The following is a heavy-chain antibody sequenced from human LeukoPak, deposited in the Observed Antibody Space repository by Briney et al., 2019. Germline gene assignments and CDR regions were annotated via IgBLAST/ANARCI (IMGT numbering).Heavy chain of an antibody. CDR1: GYTFTGYY. CDR3: ARGRGKLTTIPDY. Sequence: GASVKVSFKSSGYTFTGYYMHWVRQAPGQGLEWMGWINPNSGGTNYAQKFQGRVTMTRDTSISTAYMELSRLRSDDTAVYYCARGRGKLTTIPDYWGQGTLVTVSS. J-gene: IGHJ4*02. CDR2: INPNSGGT. V-gene: IGHV1-2*02. D-gene: IGHD3-22*01.